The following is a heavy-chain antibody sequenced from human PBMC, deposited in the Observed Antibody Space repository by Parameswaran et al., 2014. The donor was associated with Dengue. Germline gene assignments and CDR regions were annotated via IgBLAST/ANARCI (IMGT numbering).Heavy chain of an antibody. CDR2: MNPNSGKI. V-gene: IGHV1-8*01. Sequence: WVRQAPGQGLEWMGWMNPNSGKIGYAQKFQGRVTMTRNTSISTAYMELSSLRSEDTAVYYCARALREQWLVQFSYYYGMDVWGQGTTVTVSS. D-gene: IGHD6-19*01. CDR3: ARALREQWLVQFSYYYGMDV. J-gene: IGHJ6*02.